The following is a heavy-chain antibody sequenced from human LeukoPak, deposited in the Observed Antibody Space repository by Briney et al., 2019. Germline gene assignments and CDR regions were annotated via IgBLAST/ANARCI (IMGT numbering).Heavy chain of an antibody. CDR1: GGSFSGYY. V-gene: IGHV4-34*01. D-gene: IGHD6-13*01. CDR3: ARPGLFLSSSWYEDAFDI. CDR2: INHSGST. Sequence: PSETLSLTCAVYGGSFSGYYWIWLRQPPGKGREWIGDINHSGSTNYNPSLKSRVTISVDTSKNQFSLKLSSVTAADTAVYYCARPGLFLSSSWYEDAFDIWGQGTMVTVSS. J-gene: IGHJ3*02.